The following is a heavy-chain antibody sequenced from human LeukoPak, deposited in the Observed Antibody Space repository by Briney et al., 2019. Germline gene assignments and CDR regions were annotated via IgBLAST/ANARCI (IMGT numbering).Heavy chain of an antibody. CDR2: INWNGGTT. V-gene: IGHV3-20*04. Sequence: GGSLRLSCAASGFTFDDFGMSWVRRAPGKGLEWVSHINWNGGTTGYADSVKGRFTISRDNAKNSVYLQMNSLRAEDTAVYYCARGGYCSSTSCSIYYYYYYKDVWGKGTTVTVSS. CDR1: GFTFDDFG. CDR3: ARGGYCSSTSCSIYYYYYYKDV. J-gene: IGHJ6*03. D-gene: IGHD2-2*01.